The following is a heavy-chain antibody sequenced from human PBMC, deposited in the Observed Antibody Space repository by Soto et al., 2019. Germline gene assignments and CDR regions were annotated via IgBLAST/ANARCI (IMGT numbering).Heavy chain of an antibody. J-gene: IGHJ6*02. V-gene: IGHV1-69*13. CDR3: ARDDYDFWSGPPYYYYYGMDV. CDR2: IIPIFGTA. CDR1: GGTFSSYA. D-gene: IGHD3-3*01. Sequence: ASVKVSCKASGGTFSSYAISWVRQAPGQGLEWMGGIIPIFGTANYAQKFQGRVTITADESTSTAYMELSSLRSEDTAVYYCARDDYDFWSGPPYYYYYGMDVWGQGTTVTV.